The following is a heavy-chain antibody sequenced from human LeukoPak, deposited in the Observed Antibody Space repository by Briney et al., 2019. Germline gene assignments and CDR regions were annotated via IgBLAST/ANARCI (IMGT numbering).Heavy chain of an antibody. CDR2: IYYSGST. CDR1: GGSISSGGYY. V-gene: IGHV4-31*03. J-gene: IGHJ3*02. D-gene: IGHD3-9*01. Sequence: SQTLSLACTVSGGSISSGGYYWSWIRQHPGKGLEWIGYIYYSGSTYYNPSLKSRVTISGDTSKNQFSLKLSSVTAADTAVYYCARDRPEVLRYFDWSRDMGDAFDIWGQGTMVTVSS. CDR3: ARDRPEVLRYFDWSRDMGDAFDI.